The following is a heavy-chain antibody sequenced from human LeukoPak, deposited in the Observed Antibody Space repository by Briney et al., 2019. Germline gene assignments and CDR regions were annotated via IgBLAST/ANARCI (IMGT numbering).Heavy chain of an antibody. Sequence: PSETLSLTCTVSGDSISGSSYYWGRLRPPPGKGLEWIGNIYYGGSTYYNPPLKSRVSISVDTSNNQFSRRVSSVTAADTAVYYCASADGYKIDYWGQGTLVTVSS. CDR2: IYYGGST. CDR3: ASADGYKIDY. V-gene: IGHV4-39*01. D-gene: IGHD5-24*01. CDR1: GDSISGSSYY. J-gene: IGHJ4*02.